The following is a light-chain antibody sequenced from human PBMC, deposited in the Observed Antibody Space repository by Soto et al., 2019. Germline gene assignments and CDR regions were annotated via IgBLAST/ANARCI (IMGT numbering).Light chain of an antibody. J-gene: IGKJ4*01. V-gene: IGKV3-20*01. Sequence: EIVLTQSPGTLSLSPGERATLSCRASQSVSSSYLAWYQQKPGQAPRLLIYGASSRATGIPDRFSGSGSGPDFTLTISRLEPEDVAVLYCQQYGGSPQRTFGGGTKVESK. CDR3: QQYGGSPQRT. CDR2: GAS. CDR1: QSVSSSY.